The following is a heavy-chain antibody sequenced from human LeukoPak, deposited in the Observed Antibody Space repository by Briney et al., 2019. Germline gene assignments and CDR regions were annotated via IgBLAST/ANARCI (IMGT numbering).Heavy chain of an antibody. CDR2: ISISGSTI. J-gene: IGHJ4*02. CDR3: ARAEALKFRDFDY. V-gene: IGHV3-48*03. Sequence: GGSLRLSCAASGFTFSSYEMNWVRQAPGKGLEWVSYISISGSTIYYADSVKGRFTISRDNAKNSLYLQMNSLRAEDTAIYYCARAEALKFRDFDYWGQGTLVTVSS. CDR1: GFTFSSYE.